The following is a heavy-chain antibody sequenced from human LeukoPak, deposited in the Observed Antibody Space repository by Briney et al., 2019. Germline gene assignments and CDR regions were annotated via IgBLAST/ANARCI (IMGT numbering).Heavy chain of an antibody. CDR3: VRGYGDY. D-gene: IGHD3-10*01. V-gene: IGHV4-34*01. CDR2: INHSGST. Sequence: SETLSLTCAVYGGSFSGYYWSWIRQPPGKGLEWIGEINHSGSTNYNPSLKSRVTISVDTSKNQFSLKLSSVTAADTAVYYCVRGYGDYWGQGTLVTVSS. CDR1: GGSFSGYY. J-gene: IGHJ4*02.